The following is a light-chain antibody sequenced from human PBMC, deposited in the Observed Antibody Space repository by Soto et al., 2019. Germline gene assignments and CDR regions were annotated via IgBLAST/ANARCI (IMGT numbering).Light chain of an antibody. CDR3: RSYTHTMTLIV. CDR1: TSDVATYRY. V-gene: IGLV2-14*01. Sequence: QSVLAQPASVSGSPGQSITISCTGSTSDVATYRYVSWYQQYPGKAPKLLISGVTHRPSGISDRFSGSKSGNTASLTISGLQAEDEADYYCRSYTHTMTLIVFGTGTKVTVL. J-gene: IGLJ1*01. CDR2: GVT.